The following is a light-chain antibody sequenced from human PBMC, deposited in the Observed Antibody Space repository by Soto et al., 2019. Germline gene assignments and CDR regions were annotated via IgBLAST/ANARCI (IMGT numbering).Light chain of an antibody. CDR3: QQYTNWPPCT. CDR2: GAS. CDR1: QSVSSN. Sequence: EIVMTQSPATLSVSPGERATLSCRASQSVSSNLARYQQKPGQAPRLLIYGASTRATGIPARFSGSGSGTELTLTISSLQSEDFAVYYCQQYTNWPPCTFGQGNKVEIK. J-gene: IGKJ1*01. V-gene: IGKV3-15*01.